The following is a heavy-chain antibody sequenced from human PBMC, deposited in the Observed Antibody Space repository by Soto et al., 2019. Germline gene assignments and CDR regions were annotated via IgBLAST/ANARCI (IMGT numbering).Heavy chain of an antibody. CDR3: AKGDERYDFWSGYLLGGMDV. J-gene: IGHJ6*02. Sequence: GGSLRLSCAASGVTFSSYAMSWVRQAPGKGVEWVSAISGSGGSTYYADSVKGRFTISRDNSKNTLYLQMNSLRAEDTAVYYCAKGDERYDFWSGYLLGGMDVWGQGTTVTVSS. CDR2: ISGSGGST. CDR1: GVTFSSYA. V-gene: IGHV3-23*01. D-gene: IGHD3-3*01.